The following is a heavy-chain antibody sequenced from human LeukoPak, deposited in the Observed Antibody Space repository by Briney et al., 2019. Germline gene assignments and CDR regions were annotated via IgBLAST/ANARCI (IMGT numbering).Heavy chain of an antibody. J-gene: IGHJ6*02. CDR2: INPNSGGT. CDR1: GYTFTGYY. Sequence: ASVKVSCKASGYTFTGYYMHWVRQAPGQGLEWMGWINPNSGGTNYAQKIQGRVTMTRDTSISTAYMELSRLRSDDTAVYYCAREVGGPSTSRYYYYGMDVWGQGTTVTVSS. V-gene: IGHV1-2*02. D-gene: IGHD2-2*01. CDR3: AREVGGPSTSRYYYYGMDV.